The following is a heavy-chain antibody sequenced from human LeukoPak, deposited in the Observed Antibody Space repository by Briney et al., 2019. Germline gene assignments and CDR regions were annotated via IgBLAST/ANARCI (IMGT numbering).Heavy chain of an antibody. D-gene: IGHD2-2*03. Sequence: GASVKVSCKASGYTFTGYYMHWGRHAPGQGLEWMGWINPNSGGTNYAQKFQGRVTMTRDTAISTAYMELSKLRSDDTAVYYCARNPLGYCSSTSCYEGDWFDPWGQGTLVTVSS. J-gene: IGHJ5*02. CDR1: GYTFTGYY. CDR2: INPNSGGT. V-gene: IGHV1-2*02. CDR3: ARNPLGYCSSTSCYEGDWFDP.